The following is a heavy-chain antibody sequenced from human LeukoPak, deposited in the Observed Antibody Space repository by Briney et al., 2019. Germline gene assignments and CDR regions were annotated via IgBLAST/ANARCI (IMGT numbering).Heavy chain of an antibody. D-gene: IGHD6-13*01. J-gene: IGHJ3*02. CDR1: GGSISSYY. CDR3: AARGYSSRFSFGAFDI. CDR2: IYTSGST. V-gene: IGHV4-4*07. Sequence: SETLSLTCTVSGGSISSYYWSWIRQPPGKGLEWIGRIYTSGSTNYNPSLKSRVTMSVDTSKNQFSLKLSSVTAADTAVYYCAARGYSSRFSFGAFDIWGQGTMVTVSS.